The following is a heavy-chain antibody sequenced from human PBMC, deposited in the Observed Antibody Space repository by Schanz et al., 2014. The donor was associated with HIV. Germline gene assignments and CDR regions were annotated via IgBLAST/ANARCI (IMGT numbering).Heavy chain of an antibody. Sequence: QVQLVQSGAEVQKPGSSVKVSCKASGGTLSSYAISWVRQAPGQRLEWLGWINPKSHSTHYAQKFEGRVTMTRETSISTVYMELRSLRSDDRAVYYCARITGEHYYAMDVWGQGTTVTVTS. CDR1: GGTLSSYA. V-gene: IGHV1-2*02. J-gene: IGHJ6*02. D-gene: IGHD3-16*01. CDR2: INPKSHST. CDR3: ARITGEHYYAMDV.